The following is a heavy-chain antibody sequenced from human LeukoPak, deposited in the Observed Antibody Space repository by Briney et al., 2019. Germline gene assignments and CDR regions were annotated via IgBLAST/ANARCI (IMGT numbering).Heavy chain of an antibody. CDR3: TRDDYGDLDY. J-gene: IGHJ4*02. V-gene: IGHV1-2*02. CDR2: INPNSGGR. Sequence: GASVKVSCKASGYTFTGYYMHWVRQAPGQGLEWMGWINPNSGGRNYAQKFQGRVTMTRDTSISTAYMELTRLRSDDTAVYYCTRDDYGDLDYWGQGTLVTVSS. D-gene: IGHD4-17*01. CDR1: GYTFTGYY.